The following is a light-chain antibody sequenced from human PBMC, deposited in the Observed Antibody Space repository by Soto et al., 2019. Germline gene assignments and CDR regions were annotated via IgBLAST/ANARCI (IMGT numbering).Light chain of an antibody. CDR3: QQSDKTPHT. CDR1: PGVSAY. CDR2: AAY. J-gene: IGKJ2*01. Sequence: DIQMPQSPSSLSASVGVKVHIPCPASPGVSAYLPWYQKRPGRAPKLLIYAAYNLLSGVPSRFSGSGSGTNFTLTISSLQPEDFATYYCQQSDKTPHTFGQGTKLQTK. V-gene: IGKV1-39*01.